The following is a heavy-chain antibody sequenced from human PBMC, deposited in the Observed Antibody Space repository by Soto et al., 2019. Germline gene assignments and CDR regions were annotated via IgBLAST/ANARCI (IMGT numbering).Heavy chain of an antibody. D-gene: IGHD5-12*01. CDR1: GFTFSSYW. CDR2: INEDGSEK. CDR3: ARESSGYDYYFDD. Sequence: GGSLRLSCAASGFTFSSYWMSWVRQTPGKGLEWVANINEDGSEKYYVDFVKGRFTISRDNAKKTLYLQMNSLRGEDTAVYYCARESSGYDYYFDDWGQGTLVTVSS. J-gene: IGHJ4*02. V-gene: IGHV3-7*01.